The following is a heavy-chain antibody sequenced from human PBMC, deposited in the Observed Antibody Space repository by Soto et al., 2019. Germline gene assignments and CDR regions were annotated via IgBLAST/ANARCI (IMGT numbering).Heavy chain of an antibody. D-gene: IGHD3-22*01. CDR2: ISYSGST. CDR1: GVSISSGGNS. J-gene: IGHJ3*01. V-gene: IGHV4-31*03. CDR3: ASGPVFDTSTYAGRADAFDL. Sequence: QVQLQESGPGLVKPSQTLSLTCTVSGVSISSGGNSWNWIRQHPGQALEWTGDISYSGSTYYNPCHQSRVTLPVETSNNLFTLKLTSMTAADTAVYYCASGPVFDTSTYAGRADAFDLWGQGTVVPLSS.